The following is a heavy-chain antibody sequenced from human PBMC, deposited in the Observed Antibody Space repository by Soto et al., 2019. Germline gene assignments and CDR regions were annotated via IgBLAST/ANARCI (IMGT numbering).Heavy chain of an antibody. CDR1: GYTFFSYD. Sequence: QVHLVQSGVEVKTPGASVKVSCQASGYTFFSYDISWVRQAPGQGLEWMGWSSTYSGDTKYAQTVQGGVTMTTDTAETTAYLDLRRLRSDVTAVYYCVGHHGPTLSENWFDPWGQGTLVTVSS. V-gene: IGHV1-18*01. CDR2: SSTYSGDT. CDR3: VGHHGPTLSENWFDP. D-gene: IGHD2-2*01. J-gene: IGHJ5*02.